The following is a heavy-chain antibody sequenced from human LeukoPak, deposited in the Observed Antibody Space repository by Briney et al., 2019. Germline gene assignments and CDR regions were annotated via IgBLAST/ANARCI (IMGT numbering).Heavy chain of an antibody. CDR2: IYYSGST. D-gene: IGHD3-10*02. CDR3: ARHLPGFRAVPFDY. Sequence: SETLSLTCTVSGGSISSSSYYWGWIRQPPGKGLEWIGSIYYSGSTYYDPSLKSRVTISVDTSKNQFSLKLSSVTAADTAVYYCARHLPGFRAVPFDYWGQGTLVTVSS. V-gene: IGHV4-39*01. CDR1: GGSISSSSYY. J-gene: IGHJ4*02.